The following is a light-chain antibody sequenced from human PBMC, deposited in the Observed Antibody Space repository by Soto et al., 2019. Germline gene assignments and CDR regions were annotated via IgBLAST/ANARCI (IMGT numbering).Light chain of an antibody. CDR3: QQYNNWPLT. Sequence: ERVMTQSPATLSVSPGERVTLSCRASQSVGSYLAWYQQKPGQAPRLLIHGASTRATGIPARFSGSGSGTEFTLTISSLQAEDFAVYYCQQYNNWPLTFGPGTEGHI. J-gene: IGKJ3*01. CDR1: QSVGSY. CDR2: GAS. V-gene: IGKV3-15*01.